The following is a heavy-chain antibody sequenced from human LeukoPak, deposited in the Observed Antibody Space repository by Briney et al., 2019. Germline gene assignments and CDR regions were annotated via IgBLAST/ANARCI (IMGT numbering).Heavy chain of an antibody. Sequence: GGSLRLSCAPSGFIFSDYWFHWVRQTPGQGLVWVAAINRDGTGTSHADSVRGRFTVSRDNAKNTLYLQLNSLRADDTAVYYCARGLSYAVAYGDYWGQGTLITVSS. D-gene: IGHD6-19*01. CDR1: GFIFSDYW. V-gene: IGHV3-74*01. CDR2: INRDGTGT. J-gene: IGHJ4*02. CDR3: ARGLSYAVAYGDY.